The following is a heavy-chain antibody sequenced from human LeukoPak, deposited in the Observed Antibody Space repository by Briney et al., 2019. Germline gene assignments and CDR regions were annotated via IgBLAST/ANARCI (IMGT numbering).Heavy chain of an antibody. J-gene: IGHJ4*02. D-gene: IGHD4-17*01. CDR2: INPNSGGT. CDR1: GYTFTGYY. V-gene: IGHV1-2*02. Sequence: ASVKVSCKASGYTFTGYYMHWVRQAPGQGLEWMGWINPNSGGTNYAQKFQGRVTMTRDTSISTAYMELSRLRSDDTAVYYCARDLGGDHPNDYWGQGTLVTVSS. CDR3: ARDLGGDHPNDY.